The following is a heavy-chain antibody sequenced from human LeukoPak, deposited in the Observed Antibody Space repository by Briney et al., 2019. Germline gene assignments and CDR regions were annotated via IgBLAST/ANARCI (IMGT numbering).Heavy chain of an antibody. CDR2: INPSGGST. Sequence: ASVKVSCKASGYTFTSYYMHWVRQAPGQGLEWMGIINPSGGSTSYAQKFQGRVTMTRDTSISTAYMELSRLRPDDTAVYYCATDYGDYESGYWGQGTLVTVSS. D-gene: IGHD4-17*01. CDR3: ATDYGDYESGY. J-gene: IGHJ4*02. V-gene: IGHV1-46*01. CDR1: GYTFTSYY.